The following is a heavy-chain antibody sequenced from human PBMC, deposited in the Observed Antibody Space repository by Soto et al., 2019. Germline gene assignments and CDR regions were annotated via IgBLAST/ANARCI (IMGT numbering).Heavy chain of an antibody. Sequence: SETLSLTCTVSGGSIRSYYWTWIRQPPGKGLEWLGYIFYSGSTFYNPSLKSRVTISIHTSKSQFSLQLTSVTAADTAVYYCARGAADTAMVDSWGQGTLVTVSS. D-gene: IGHD5-18*01. V-gene: IGHV4-59*01. CDR1: GGSIRSYY. CDR2: IFYSGST. CDR3: ARGAADTAMVDS. J-gene: IGHJ4*02.